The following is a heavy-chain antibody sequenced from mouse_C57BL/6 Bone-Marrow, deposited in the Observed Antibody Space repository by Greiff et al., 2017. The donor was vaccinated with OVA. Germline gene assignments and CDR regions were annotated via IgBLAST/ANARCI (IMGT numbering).Heavy chain of an antibody. V-gene: IGHV1-69*01. Sequence: QVQLKQPGAELVMPGASVKLSCKASGYTFTSYWMHWVKQRPGQGLEWIGEIDPSDSYTNYNQKFKGKSTLTVDKSSSTAYMQLSSLTSEDAAVYYCAIGDYGLFAYWGQGTLVTVSA. D-gene: IGHD1-2*01. CDR1: GYTFTSYW. CDR3: AIGDYGLFAY. J-gene: IGHJ3*01. CDR2: IDPSDSYT.